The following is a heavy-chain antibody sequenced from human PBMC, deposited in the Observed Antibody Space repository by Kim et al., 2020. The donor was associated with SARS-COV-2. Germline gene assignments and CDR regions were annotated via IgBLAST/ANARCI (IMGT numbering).Heavy chain of an antibody. Sequence: SQTLSLTCTVSGGSISSYYWSWIRQPPGKGLEWIGYIYYSGSTNYNPSLKSRVTISVDTSKNQFSLKLSSVTAADTAVYYCARRGYSYGNDPFDIWGQGTMVTVSS. CDR3: ARRGYSYGNDPFDI. CDR1: GGSISSYY. J-gene: IGHJ3*02. V-gene: IGHV4-59*01. CDR2: IYYSGST. D-gene: IGHD5-18*01.